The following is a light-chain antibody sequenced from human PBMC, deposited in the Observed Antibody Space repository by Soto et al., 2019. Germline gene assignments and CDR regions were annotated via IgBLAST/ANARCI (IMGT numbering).Light chain of an antibody. CDR2: EVS. CDR1: SSDVGSYNL. Sequence: QSALTQPASVSGSPGQSITISCTGTSSDVGSYNLVSWYQQHPGKVPKLMIYEVSKRPSGVSNRFSGSKSGNTASLTISGLQAEDEADYYRCSYAGSPPSVVFGGGTQLTVL. J-gene: IGLJ2*01. V-gene: IGLV2-23*02. CDR3: CSYAGSPPSVV.